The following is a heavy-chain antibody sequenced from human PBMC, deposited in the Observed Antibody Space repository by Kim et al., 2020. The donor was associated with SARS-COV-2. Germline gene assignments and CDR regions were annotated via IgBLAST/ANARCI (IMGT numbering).Heavy chain of an antibody. D-gene: IGHD6-13*01. CDR3: ARSNSSSWYEFSYYYYMDV. Sequence: SRVTISVDTSKNQFSLKLSSVTAADTAVYYCARSNSSSWYEFSYYYYMDVWGKGTTVTVSS. V-gene: IGHV4-34*01. J-gene: IGHJ6*03.